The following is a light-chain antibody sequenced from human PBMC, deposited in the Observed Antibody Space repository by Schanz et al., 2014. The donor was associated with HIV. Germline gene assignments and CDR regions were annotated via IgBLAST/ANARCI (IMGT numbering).Light chain of an antibody. CDR1: QSVSSSY. CDR3: QQYNIWPPYT. J-gene: IGKJ2*01. Sequence: EIVLTQSPGTLSLSPGERATLSCRASQSVSSSYFAWYQQKPGQAPRLLIYGASSRATGIPDRFSGSGSGTDFTLTISRLEPEDFAVYYCQQYNIWPPYTFGQGTKLEIK. V-gene: IGKV3-20*01. CDR2: GAS.